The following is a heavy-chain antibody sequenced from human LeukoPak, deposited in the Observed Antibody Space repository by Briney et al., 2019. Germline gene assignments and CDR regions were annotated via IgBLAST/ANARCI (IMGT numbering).Heavy chain of an antibody. V-gene: IGHV3-23*01. D-gene: IGHD2-15*01. J-gene: IGHJ6*02. Sequence: GGSLRLSCAASGFTFSSYAMSWVRQAPGKGLEWVSAISGSGGSTYYADSVKGRFTISRDNSKNTLYLQMNSLRAEDTAVYYCAKDAGSGGSCYLLSCYYYGMDVWGQGTTVTVSS. CDR2: ISGSGGST. CDR3: AKDAGSGGSCYLLSCYYYGMDV. CDR1: GFTFSSYA.